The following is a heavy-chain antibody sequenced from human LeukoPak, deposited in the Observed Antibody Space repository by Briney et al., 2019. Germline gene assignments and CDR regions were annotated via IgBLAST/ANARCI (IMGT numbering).Heavy chain of an antibody. D-gene: IGHD3-22*01. CDR1: GFSLSTSGMC. V-gene: IGHV2-70*11. CDR2: IDWDDDK. J-gene: IGHJ4*02. Sequence: SGPALAKPTQTLTLTCTFSGFSLSTSGMCVSWIRQPPGKALEWLARIDWDDDKYYSTSLKTRLTISKDTSKNQVVLTMTNMDPVDTATYYCARISYFFNSSGYYYYFDYWGQGTLVTVSS. CDR3: ARISYFFNSSGYYYYFDY.